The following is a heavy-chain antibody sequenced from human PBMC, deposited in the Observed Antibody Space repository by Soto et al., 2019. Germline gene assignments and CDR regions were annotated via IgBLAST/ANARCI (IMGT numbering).Heavy chain of an antibody. CDR3: ARDYDFWSGYAQAHDANWFDP. D-gene: IGHD3-3*01. Sequence: SVMVSCKAAGVTFSSYAISWVRQAPGQGLEWMGGIIPIFGTANYAQKFQGRVTITADESTSTAYMELSSLRSEDTAVYYCARDYDFWSGYAQAHDANWFDPWGQGTLVTVSS. CDR2: IIPIFGTA. V-gene: IGHV1-69*13. CDR1: GVTFSSYA. J-gene: IGHJ5*02.